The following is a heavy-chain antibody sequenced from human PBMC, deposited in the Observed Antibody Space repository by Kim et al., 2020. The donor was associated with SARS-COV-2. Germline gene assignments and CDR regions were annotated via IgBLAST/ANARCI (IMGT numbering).Heavy chain of an antibody. J-gene: IGHJ4*02. CDR3: ARDAGDSSSLDY. CDR2: ISSSSSYT. V-gene: IGHV3-21*04. Sequence: GGSLRLSCAASGFTFSSYSMNWVRQAPGKGLEWVSSISSSSSYTYYADSVKGRFTISRDNAKNSLYLQMNSLRAEDTAVYYCARDAGDSSSLDYRCQRTL. D-gene: IGHD6-13*01. CDR1: GFTFSSYS.